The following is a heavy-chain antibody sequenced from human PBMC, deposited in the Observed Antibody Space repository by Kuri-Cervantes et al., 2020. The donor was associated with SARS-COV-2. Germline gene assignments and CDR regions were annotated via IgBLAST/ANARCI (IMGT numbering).Heavy chain of an antibody. D-gene: IGHD1-26*01. J-gene: IGHJ4*02. Sequence: GGSLRLSCAASGFTFSSYGMHWVRQAPGKGLEWVAVIWYDGSNKYYADSVKGRFTISRDNSKNTLYLQMNSLRAEDTAVYYCARDWVGATEDHYFDYWGQGTLVTVSS. CDR3: ARDWVGATEDHYFDY. CDR2: IWYDGSNK. CDR1: GFTFSSYG. V-gene: IGHV3-33*08.